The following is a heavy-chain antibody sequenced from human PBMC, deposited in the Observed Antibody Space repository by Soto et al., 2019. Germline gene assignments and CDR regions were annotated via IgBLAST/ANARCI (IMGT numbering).Heavy chain of an antibody. Sequence: GGSLRLSCRASGYTFSNYYIIWVRQAPGKGLEWVANIRQDGGEKYYVDSVKGRFTISRDNTQNSMYLQMNSLRAEDTAVYVRAPDYGPHLDYWGQGILVTVSS. D-gene: IGHD4-17*01. CDR3: APDYGPHLDY. CDR2: IRQDGGEK. CDR1: GYTFSNYY. V-gene: IGHV3-7*03. J-gene: IGHJ4*02.